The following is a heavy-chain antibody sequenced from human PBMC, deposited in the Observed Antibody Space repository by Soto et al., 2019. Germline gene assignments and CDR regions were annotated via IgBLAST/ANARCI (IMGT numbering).Heavy chain of an antibody. V-gene: IGHV3-23*01. CDR2: ISGSGGST. D-gene: IGHD3-9*01. J-gene: IGHJ4*02. Sequence: GGSLRLSCAASGFTFSSYAMSWVRQAPGKGLEWVSAISGSGGSTYYADSVKGRFTISRDNSKNTLYLQMNSLRAEDTAVYYCAKDAGGLLDILTGYYDYWGQGTLVTVSS. CDR1: GFTFSSYA. CDR3: AKDAGGLLDILTGYYDY.